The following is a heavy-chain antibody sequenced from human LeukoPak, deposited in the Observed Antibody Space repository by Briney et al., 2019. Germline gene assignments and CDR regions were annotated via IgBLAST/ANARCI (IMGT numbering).Heavy chain of an antibody. J-gene: IGHJ6*02. CDR2: IYHSGST. CDR3: ARGNSYSSSWYGVDYYYYGMDV. V-gene: IGHV4-30-2*01. CDR1: GGSISSGGYS. D-gene: IGHD6-13*01. Sequence: SQTLSLTCAVSGGSISSGGYSWSWIRQLPGKGLEWIGYIYHSGSTYYNPSLKSRVTISVDRSKNQFSLKLSSVTAADTAVYYCARGNSYSSSWYGVDYYYYGMDVWGQGTTVTVSS.